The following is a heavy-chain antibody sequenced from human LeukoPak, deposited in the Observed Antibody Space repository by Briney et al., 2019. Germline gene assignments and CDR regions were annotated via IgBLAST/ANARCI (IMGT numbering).Heavy chain of an antibody. V-gene: IGHV3-33*06. CDR3: AKDRDYYDSSGLCYFDF. CDR2: IWYDGSNK. Sequence: GGSLRLSCAASGFTFSSYGMHWVRQAPGKGLEWVAIIWYDGSNKYYADSVKGRFTISRDNSKNTLYLQMNSLRAEDTAVYYCAKDRDYYDSSGLCYFDFWGQGTLATVSS. D-gene: IGHD3-22*01. J-gene: IGHJ4*02. CDR1: GFTFSSYG.